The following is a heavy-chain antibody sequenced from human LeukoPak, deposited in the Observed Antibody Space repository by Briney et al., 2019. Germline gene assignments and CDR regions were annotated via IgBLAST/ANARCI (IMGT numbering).Heavy chain of an antibody. CDR3: ARQEGYCSSTSCSYYYYYYMDV. CDR2: IYYSGST. CDR1: GGSISSSSYY. Sequence: PSETLSLTCTVSGGSISSSSYYWGWIRQPPGKGLEWIGSIYYSGSTYYNPSLKSRVTISVDTSKNQFSLKLSSVTAADTAVYYCARQEGYCSSTSCSYYYYYYMDVWGKGTTVTVSS. D-gene: IGHD2-2*01. V-gene: IGHV4-39*01. J-gene: IGHJ6*03.